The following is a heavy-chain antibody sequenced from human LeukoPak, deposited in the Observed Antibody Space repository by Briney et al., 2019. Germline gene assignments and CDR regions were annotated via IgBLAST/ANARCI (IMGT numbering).Heavy chain of an antibody. V-gene: IGHV3-9*01. CDR1: GFTFDDYA. CDR3: VRSGYYTYQYYYMDV. D-gene: IGHD3-3*01. J-gene: IGHJ6*03. Sequence: PGGSLRLSCAASGFTFDDYAMHWVRQAPGKGLEWVSGISWNSGSVGYADSVKGRFTISRDNAKNSLYLQMNSLRAEDTAVYYCVRSGYYTYQYYYMDVWGKGTTVTVSS. CDR2: ISWNSGSV.